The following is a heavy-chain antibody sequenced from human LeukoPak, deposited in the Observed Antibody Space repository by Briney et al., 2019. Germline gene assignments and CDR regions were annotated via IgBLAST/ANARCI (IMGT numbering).Heavy chain of an antibody. Sequence: KRSETLSLTCTVSGGSISSSSYYWGWIRQPRGKGLEWIGSIYYSGSTYYNPSLKSRVTISVDTSKNQFSLKLSSVSAADTAVYYCARGETYYYDTSGYFVFDYWGQGTLVTVSS. CDR3: ARGETYYYDTSGYFVFDY. CDR2: IYYSGST. CDR1: GGSISSSSYY. V-gene: IGHV4-39*07. D-gene: IGHD3-22*01. J-gene: IGHJ4*01.